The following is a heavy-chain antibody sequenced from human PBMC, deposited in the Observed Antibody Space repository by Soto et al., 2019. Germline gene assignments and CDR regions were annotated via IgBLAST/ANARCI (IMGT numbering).Heavy chain of an antibody. D-gene: IGHD6-19*01. CDR1: GYTFTSYG. Sequence: QVQLVQSGAEVKKPGASVKVSCKASGYTFTSYGISWVRQAPGQGLEWMGWTSAYKGNTNYAQKLQGRVTMTTDTPTSTAYMELRSLRSDDTAVYYCARRQWLVGGYYSGMDAWGQGTTVTVSS. V-gene: IGHV1-18*01. CDR3: ARRQWLVGGYYSGMDA. CDR2: TSAYKGNT. J-gene: IGHJ6*02.